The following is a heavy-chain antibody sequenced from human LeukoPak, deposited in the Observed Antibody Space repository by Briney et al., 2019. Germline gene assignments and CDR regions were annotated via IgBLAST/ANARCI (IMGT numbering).Heavy chain of an antibody. D-gene: IGHD2-2*01. Sequence: PSETLSLTCTGSGSTSSYYWSWIRQPPGRGLEWIGYIYNSGSTNYNPSLKSRVTISVDTSKNQFSLDLSSVTAADTAVYYCARQKCTSTSCLTKNAFDIWGQGTMVTVSS. J-gene: IGHJ3*02. CDR3: ARQKCTSTSCLTKNAFDI. CDR1: GSTSSYY. V-gene: IGHV4-59*08. CDR2: IYNSGST.